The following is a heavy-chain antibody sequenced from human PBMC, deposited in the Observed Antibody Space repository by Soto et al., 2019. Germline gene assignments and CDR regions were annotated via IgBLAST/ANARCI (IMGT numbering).Heavy chain of an antibody. D-gene: IGHD2-15*01. CDR2: INHSGST. Sequence: TSETLSLTCAVYGGSFSGYYWSWIRQPPGKGLEWIGEINHSGSTNYNPSLKSRVTISVDTSKNQFSLKLSSVTAADTAVYYCARGGVALVAIGFDYWGQGTLVTVSS. CDR1: GGSFSGYY. J-gene: IGHJ4*02. CDR3: ARGGVALVAIGFDY. V-gene: IGHV4-34*01.